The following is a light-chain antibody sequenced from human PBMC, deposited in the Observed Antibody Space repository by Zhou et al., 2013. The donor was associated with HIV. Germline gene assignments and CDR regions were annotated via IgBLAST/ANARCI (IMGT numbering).Light chain of an antibody. CDR3: QQYDNLPPFT. CDR2: DAS. CDR1: QDISNY. Sequence: DIQMTQSPSSLSASVGDRVTITCQASQDISNYLNWYQQTPGLAPKLLIFDASNLQTGVPSGFSGSGSGTDFTFTISSLQPEDIATYYCQQYDNLPPFTFGPGTKVDIK. J-gene: IGKJ3*01. V-gene: IGKV1-33*01.